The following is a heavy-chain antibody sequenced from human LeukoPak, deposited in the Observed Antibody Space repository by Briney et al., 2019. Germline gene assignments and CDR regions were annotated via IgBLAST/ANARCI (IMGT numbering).Heavy chain of an antibody. CDR1: GFTVSSNY. CDR3: ARVKVGATKDYFDY. Sequence: PGGSLRLSCAASGFTVSSNYMSWVRQAPGKGLEWVSVIYSGGSTYYADSVKGRFTISRDNSKNTLYLQMNSLRAEDTAVYYCARVKVGATKDYFDYWGQGTLVTVSS. D-gene: IGHD1-26*01. J-gene: IGHJ4*02. CDR2: IYSGGST. V-gene: IGHV3-66*01.